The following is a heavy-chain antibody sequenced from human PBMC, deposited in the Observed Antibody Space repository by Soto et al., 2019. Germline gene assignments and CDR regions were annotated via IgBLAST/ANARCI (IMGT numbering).Heavy chain of an antibody. Sequence: PSETLSLTCAVYGGSFSGYYWSWIRQPPGKGLEWIGEINNSGSTNYNPYLKSRVTISVETSTNQFPLKLSSVTDADAAVDYCARAYDVLCCSRTQKYVMNIWGQGTTFTSP. CDR1: GGSFSGYY. CDR3: ARAYDVLCCSRTQKYVMNI. J-gene: IGHJ6*02. CDR2: INNSGST. D-gene: IGHD3-9*01. V-gene: IGHV4-34*01.